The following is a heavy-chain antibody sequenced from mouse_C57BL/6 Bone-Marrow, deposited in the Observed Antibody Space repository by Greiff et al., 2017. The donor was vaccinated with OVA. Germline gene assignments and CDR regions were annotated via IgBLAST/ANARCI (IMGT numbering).Heavy chain of an antibody. CDR3: ARSYGPYWYFDV. Sequence: EVMLVESGPSLVRPSQTLSLTCTVTGFSINSDCYWIWIRQFPGNKLEYIGYTFYSGITYYNPSLESRTYITRDTSKNQFSLKLSSVTTEDTATYYCARSYGPYWYFDVWGTGTTVTVSS. CDR2: TFYSGIT. J-gene: IGHJ1*03. V-gene: IGHV3-3*01. CDR1: GFSINSDCY. D-gene: IGHD1-1*02.